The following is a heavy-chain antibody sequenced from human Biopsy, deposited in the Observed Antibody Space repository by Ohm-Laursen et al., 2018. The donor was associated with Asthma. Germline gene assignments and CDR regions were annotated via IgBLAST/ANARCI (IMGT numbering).Heavy chain of an antibody. CDR3: ARFIDGSFFFDY. CDR1: GYTFSDSW. D-gene: IGHD2/OR15-2a*01. Sequence: DSLRMSCKASGYTFSDSWIGWARQMPGKGLEWMGIIFAANSVTKYSPSFQVQVTISADMSISTAILQRSSLKASYTVIYYDARFIDGSFFFDYWGQGTLVTVSS. V-gene: IGHV5-51*01. J-gene: IGHJ4*02. CDR2: IFAANSVT.